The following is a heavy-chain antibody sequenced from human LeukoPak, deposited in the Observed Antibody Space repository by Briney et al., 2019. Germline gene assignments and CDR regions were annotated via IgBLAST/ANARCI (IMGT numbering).Heavy chain of an antibody. CDR1: GGSFSGYY. Sequence: PSETLSLTCAVYGGSFSGYYWSWIRQPPGKGLEWIGEINHSGSTNYNPSLKSRVTISVDTSKNQFSLKLSSVTAADTAVYYCARRRVRAVTTWGNWFDPWGQGTLVTVSS. CDR3: ARRRVRAVTTWGNWFDP. J-gene: IGHJ5*02. V-gene: IGHV4-34*01. CDR2: INHSGST. D-gene: IGHD4-17*01.